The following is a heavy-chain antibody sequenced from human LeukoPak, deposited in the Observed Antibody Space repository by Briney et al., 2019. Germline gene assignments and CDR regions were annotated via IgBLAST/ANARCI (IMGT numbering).Heavy chain of an antibody. CDR2: ISYDGSNK. CDR3: ARGGAYCSGGSCRADDY. V-gene: IGHV3-30-3*01. CDR1: GFTFSSYA. Sequence: GGSLRLSCEASGFTFSSYAMHWVRQAPGKGLEWVAVISYDGSNKYYADSVKGRFTISRDNSKNTLYLQMNSLRADDTAVHYCARGGAYCSGGSCRADDYWGQGTLVTVSS. J-gene: IGHJ4*02. D-gene: IGHD2-15*01.